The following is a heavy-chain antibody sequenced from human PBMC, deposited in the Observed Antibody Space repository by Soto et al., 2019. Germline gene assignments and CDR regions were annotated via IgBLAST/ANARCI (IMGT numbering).Heavy chain of an antibody. CDR2: VYYSRST. D-gene: IGHD3-10*01. CDR1: GGSISSSSYY. V-gene: IGHV4-39*01. CDR3: AGHNMFRCVVSAFVY. Sequence: LQLQESGPGLVKPSETLSLTCTVSGGSISSSSYYWGWIRQPPGKGLEWIVGVYYSRSTYSNPSLQSGVTISVDTSKNQFSLKLTSVTAADTAVYFGAGHNMFRCVVSAFVYWGQGTLVAVSS. J-gene: IGHJ4*02.